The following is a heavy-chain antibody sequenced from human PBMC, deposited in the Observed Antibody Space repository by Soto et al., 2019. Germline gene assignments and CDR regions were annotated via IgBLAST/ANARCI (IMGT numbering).Heavy chain of an antibody. J-gene: IGHJ4*02. CDR3: ARGVDAGVDY. D-gene: IGHD1-26*01. CDR1: GYTFSSYD. CDR2: MSPSSGRT. V-gene: IGHV1-8*01. Sequence: ASVKVSCKXSGYTFSSYDIHWVRQAPGQGLEWMGWMSPSSGRTGYAQSFQARVTMTRDTSTNTAYMELSSLTSDDTAMYYCARGVDAGVDYWGQGTLVTVSS.